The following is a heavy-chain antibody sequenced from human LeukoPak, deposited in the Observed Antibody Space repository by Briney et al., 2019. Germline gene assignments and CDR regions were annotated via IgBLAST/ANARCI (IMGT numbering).Heavy chain of an antibody. D-gene: IGHD6-13*01. J-gene: IGHJ5*02. CDR2: IYTSGST. V-gene: IGHV4-4*07. CDR3: ARGAAAAGTWWFDP. Sequence: SETLSLTCTVSGGSISSYYWSWLRQPAGKGLEWIGRIYTSGSTNYNPSLKSRVTMSVDTSKNQFSLKLSSVTAADTAVYYCARGAAAAGTWWFDPWGQGTLVTVSS. CDR1: GGSISSYY.